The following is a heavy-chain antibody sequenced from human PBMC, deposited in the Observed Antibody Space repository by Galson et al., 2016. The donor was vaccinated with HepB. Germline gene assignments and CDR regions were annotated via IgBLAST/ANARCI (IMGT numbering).Heavy chain of an antibody. CDR2: INHSGST. CDR1: GGSFSGYY. J-gene: IGHJ6*03. V-gene: IGHV4-34*01. Sequence: SETLSLTCAVYGGSFSGYYWSWIHQPPGKGLEWIGEINHSGSTNYNPSLKSRVTISVDTSKNQFSLKLSSVTAADTAVYYCARGDNPDYGDYASAYYYMDVWGKGTTVTVSS. CDR3: ARGDNPDYGDYASAYYYMDV. D-gene: IGHD4-17*01.